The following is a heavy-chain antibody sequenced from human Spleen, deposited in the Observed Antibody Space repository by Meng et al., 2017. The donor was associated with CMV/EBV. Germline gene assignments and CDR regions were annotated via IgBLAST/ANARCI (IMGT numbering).Heavy chain of an antibody. D-gene: IGHD1-26*01. J-gene: IGHJ5*02. Sequence: GESLKISCKGSGYNFATYWIAWVRQMPGKGLEWMGIIYPSDSDIRYSPSFRGQVTISVDKSINTAYLQWSSLKASDTAMYYCARQEGEWELPHHWFDPWGQGTLVTVSS. CDR1: GYNFATYW. V-gene: IGHV5-51*01. CDR2: IYPSDSDI. CDR3: ARQEGEWELPHHWFDP.